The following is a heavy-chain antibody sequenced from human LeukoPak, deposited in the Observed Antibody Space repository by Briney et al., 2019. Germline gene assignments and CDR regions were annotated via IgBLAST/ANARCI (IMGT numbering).Heavy chain of an antibody. CDR1: GYTFTGYY. D-gene: IGHD3-10*01. Sequence: ASLKVSRKASGYTFTGYYMHWVRQAPGQGLEWMGWINPNSGGTNYAQKFQGRVTMTRDTSISTAYMELSRLRSDDTAVYYCARDMVQGVFCDYWGQGTLVTVSS. CDR3: ARDMVQGVFCDY. CDR2: INPNSGGT. J-gene: IGHJ4*02. V-gene: IGHV1-2*02.